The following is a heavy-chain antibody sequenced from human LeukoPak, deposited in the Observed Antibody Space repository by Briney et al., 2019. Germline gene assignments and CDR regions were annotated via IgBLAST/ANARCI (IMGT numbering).Heavy chain of an antibody. CDR2: ISSDGSNK. CDR1: GFSFSSYS. Sequence: GRSLRLSCAVSGFSFSSYSMHWVRQAPGKGLEWAAVISSDGSNKYYADSVKGRFTISRDNSKNTLYLQMNSLRAEDTAVYYCARELDYFDYWGQGTLVTVSS. J-gene: IGHJ4*02. CDR3: ARELDYFDY. D-gene: IGHD1-1*01. V-gene: IGHV3-30-3*01.